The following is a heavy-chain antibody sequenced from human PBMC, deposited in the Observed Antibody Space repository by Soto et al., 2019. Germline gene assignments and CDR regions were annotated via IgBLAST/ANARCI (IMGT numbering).Heavy chain of an antibody. D-gene: IGHD4-17*01. CDR1: GFTFSSYS. Sequence: EVQLVESGGGLVKPGGSLRLSCAASGFTFSSYSMNWVRQAPGKGLEWVSSISSSSSYIYYADSVKGRFTISRDNAKNSLNLQMNSLRAQDTAVYYCARDKDNDYGDYVEGWFDPWGQGTLVTVSS. CDR3: ARDKDNDYGDYVEGWFDP. J-gene: IGHJ5*02. V-gene: IGHV3-21*01. CDR2: ISSSSSYI.